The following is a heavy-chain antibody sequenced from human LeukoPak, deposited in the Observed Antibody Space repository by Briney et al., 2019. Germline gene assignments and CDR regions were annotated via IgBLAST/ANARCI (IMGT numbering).Heavy chain of an antibody. CDR2: IYYSGST. CDR1: GGSLSSGSYY. J-gene: IGHJ3*02. CDR3: ARTKDDLGSVLLWVGELLSRAAFDI. Sequence: SETLSLPCIVSGGSLSSGSYYWGSLRQPPGTGVEWDGYIYYSGSTIYNACPKSRVTIPVDTSKNQFSLKRSSVTAADTAVYYCARTKDDLGSVLLWVGELLSRAAFDIWGQGTMVTVSS. D-gene: IGHD3-10*01. V-gene: IGHV4-61*01.